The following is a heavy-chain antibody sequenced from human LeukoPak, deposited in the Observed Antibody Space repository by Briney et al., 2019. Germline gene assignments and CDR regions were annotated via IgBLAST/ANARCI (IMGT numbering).Heavy chain of an antibody. CDR2: IYYSGST. J-gene: IGHJ6*02. V-gene: IGHV4-59*01. CDR1: GGSISGYY. CDR3: ARDPARYYDILTGDYYYYGMDV. Sequence: SETLSLTCTVSGGSISGYYWSWIRQPPGKGLEWIGYIYYSGSTNYNPSLKSRVTISVDTSKNQFSLKLSSVTAADTAVYYCARDPARYYDILTGDYYYYGMDVWGQGTTVTVSS. D-gene: IGHD3-9*01.